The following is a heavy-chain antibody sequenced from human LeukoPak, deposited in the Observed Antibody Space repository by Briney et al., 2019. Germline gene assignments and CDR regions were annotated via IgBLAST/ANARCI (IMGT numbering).Heavy chain of an antibody. CDR1: GFTFSSYS. V-gene: IGHV3-53*01. CDR3: ATDNGGYATSDY. CDR2: IYSGGST. Sequence: PGGSLRLSCAASGFTFSSYSMNWVRQAPGKGLEWVSVIYSGGSTYYADSVKGRFTISRDNSKNTLYLQMNSLRAEDTAVYYCATDNGGYATSDYWGQGTLVTVSS. J-gene: IGHJ4*02. D-gene: IGHD1-26*01.